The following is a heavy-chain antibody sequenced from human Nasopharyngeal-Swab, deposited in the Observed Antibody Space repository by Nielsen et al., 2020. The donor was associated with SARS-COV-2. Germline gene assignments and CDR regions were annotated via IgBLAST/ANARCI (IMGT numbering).Heavy chain of an antibody. D-gene: IGHD6-19*01. Sequence: SETLSLTCTVSGGSISSSSYYWGWIRQPPGKGLEWIGSIYYSGSTYYNPSLKSRVTISVDTSKNQFSLKLSSATAADTAVYYCARHASGYSSAVGWFDPWGQGTLVTVSS. V-gene: IGHV4-39*01. J-gene: IGHJ5*02. CDR2: IYYSGST. CDR3: ARHASGYSSAVGWFDP. CDR1: GGSISSSSYY.